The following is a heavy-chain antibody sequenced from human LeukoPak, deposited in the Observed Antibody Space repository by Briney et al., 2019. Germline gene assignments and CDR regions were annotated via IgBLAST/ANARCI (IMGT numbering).Heavy chain of an antibody. V-gene: IGHV3-23*01. J-gene: IGHJ4*02. CDR2: ISGSGGST. CDR3: ARPKMVRGALYFDY. D-gene: IGHD3-10*01. CDR1: GFTFSSYA. Sequence: GGSLRLSCAASGFTFSSYAMSWVRQAPGKGLEWVSAISGSGGSTYYADSVKGRFTISRDNSKNTLYLQMNSLRAEDTAVYYCARPKMVRGALYFDYWGQGTLVTVSS.